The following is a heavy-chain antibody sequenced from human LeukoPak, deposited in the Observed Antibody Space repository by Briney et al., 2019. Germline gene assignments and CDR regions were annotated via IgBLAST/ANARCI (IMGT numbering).Heavy chain of an antibody. CDR2: IYYSGST. J-gene: IGHJ5*02. D-gene: IGHD3-22*01. V-gene: IGHV4-39*07. CDR3: AREKIGYYDGSGRGWFDP. CDR1: GDSISNSDYY. Sequence: SETLSLTCTVSGDSISNSDYYWGWIRQPPGKGLEWIGSIYYSGSTYYNPSLKSRVTISVDTSKNQFSLKLSSVTAADTAVYYCAREKIGYYDGSGRGWFDPWGQGTLVTVSS.